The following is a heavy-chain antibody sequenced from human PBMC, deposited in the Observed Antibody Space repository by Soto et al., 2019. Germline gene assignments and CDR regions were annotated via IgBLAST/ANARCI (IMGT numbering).Heavy chain of an antibody. CDR3: AHRQDLGAFDI. D-gene: IGHD7-27*01. CDR2: IYWNDDQ. J-gene: IGHJ3*02. CDR1: RSSLSTRAVG. Sequence: SGPTLMNPTQSVTLICTLSRSSLSTRAVGVRSIRQPPGKALEWLALIYWNDDQRYSPSLKNRLTITKDTSKNHVVLTMTNMDPAETATYYCAHRQDLGAFDIWGQGTMHAASS. V-gene: IGHV2-5*01.